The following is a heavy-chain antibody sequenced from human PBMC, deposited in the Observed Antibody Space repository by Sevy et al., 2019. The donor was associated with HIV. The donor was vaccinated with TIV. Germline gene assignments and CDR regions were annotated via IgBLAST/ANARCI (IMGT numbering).Heavy chain of an antibody. CDR2: IKTDGSSR. J-gene: IGHJ3*01. D-gene: IGHD2-2*01. V-gene: IGHV3-74*01. CDR1: GFIFSNYS. Sequence: GGSLRLSCAASGFIFSNYSMHWVRQAPGKGLVWVSRIKTDGSSRDSADSVKGRFFISRDNAKNLVYLQMDSLRAEDTAVYYCAREGDTVLVPTAVDAFDFWGQGTMVTVSS. CDR3: AREGDTVLVPTAVDAFDF.